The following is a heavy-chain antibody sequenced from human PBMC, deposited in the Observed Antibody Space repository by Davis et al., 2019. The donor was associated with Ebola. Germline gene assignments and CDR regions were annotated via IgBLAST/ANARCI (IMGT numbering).Heavy chain of an antibody. CDR1: GGSISNSY. CDR2: IYYTGAT. J-gene: IGHJ5*02. D-gene: IGHD2-2*01. V-gene: IGHV4-59*01. CDR3: AALGFCSSASCPFDP. Sequence: SETLSLTCTVAGGSISNSYWSCIRQPPGKGLEWIGYIYYTGATNYSPSLKGRVTISVDTSKNQFTLKLNSVTAADTAVYYCAALGFCSSASCPFDPWGQGTLVTVSS.